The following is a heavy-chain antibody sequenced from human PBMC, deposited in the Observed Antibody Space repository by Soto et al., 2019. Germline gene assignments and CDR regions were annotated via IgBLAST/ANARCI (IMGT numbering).Heavy chain of an antibody. J-gene: IGHJ4*02. Sequence: PSETLSLTCTVSGGSINTYYWSWIRQPPGKGLEWIGYIYYSGSTNYNPCLKGRVPISVDPSKNQFSRKLSSVTAADTAVYYCASRYGGNFDYWGQGTLVTVSS. D-gene: IGHD1-26*01. CDR2: IYYSGST. V-gene: IGHV4-59*01. CDR3: ASRYGGNFDY. CDR1: GGSINTYY.